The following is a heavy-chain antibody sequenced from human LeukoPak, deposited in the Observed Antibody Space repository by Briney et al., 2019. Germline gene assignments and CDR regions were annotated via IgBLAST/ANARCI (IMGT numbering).Heavy chain of an antibody. V-gene: IGHV3-23*01. CDR2: ISGSGGST. D-gene: IGHD6-13*01. CDR3: ATNGHSSSWYTDFDY. CDR1: GFTFSSYA. J-gene: IGHJ4*02. Sequence: PGGSLRLSCAASGFTFSSYAMSWVRQAPGKGLEWGSAISGSGGSTYYADSVKGRFTISRDNSKNTLYLQMNSLRAEDTAVYYCATNGHSSSWYTDFDYWGQGTLVTVSS.